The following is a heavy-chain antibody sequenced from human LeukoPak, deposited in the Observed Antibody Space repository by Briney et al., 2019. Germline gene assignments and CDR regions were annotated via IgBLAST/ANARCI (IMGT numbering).Heavy chain of an antibody. CDR2: IDNRGST. V-gene: IGHV4-59*01. Sequence: SETLSLTCTVSGGSFNFYFWHWIRQPSGKGLEWLADIDNRGSTNHNPSLKSRVTISVDTSKNQFSLKLSSVTAADTAVYYCARGGEVMWWFDPWGQGALVTVSS. CDR1: GGSFNFYF. CDR3: ARGGEVMWWFDP. D-gene: IGHD3-16*01. J-gene: IGHJ5*02.